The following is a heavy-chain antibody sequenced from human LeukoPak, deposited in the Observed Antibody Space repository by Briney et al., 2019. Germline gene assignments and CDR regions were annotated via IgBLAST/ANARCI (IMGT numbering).Heavy chain of an antibody. CDR3: ARQSTYDFWSGYYDPPNWFDP. CDR2: INHSGST. V-gene: IGHV4-34*01. D-gene: IGHD3-3*01. CDR1: GGSFSGYY. J-gene: IGHJ5*02. Sequence: PSETLSLTCAVYGGSFSGYYWSWIRQPPGKGLEWIGEINHSGSTNYNPSLKSRVTISVDTSKNQFSLKLSSVTAADTAVYYCARQSTYDFWSGYYDPPNWFDPWGQGTLVTVSS.